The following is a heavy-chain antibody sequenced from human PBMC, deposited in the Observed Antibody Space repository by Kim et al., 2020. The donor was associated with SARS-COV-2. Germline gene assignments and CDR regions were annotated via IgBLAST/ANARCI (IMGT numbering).Heavy chain of an antibody. J-gene: IGHJ4*02. CDR2: INSDGTTT. CDR1: GFTFSSHW. CDR3: ARRQFSSGWYYFDY. D-gene: IGHD6-19*01. Sequence: GSLRLSCAASGFTFSSHWMHWVRQAPGKGLVWVSRINSDGTTTSYADSVKGRFTISRDNAKNTLYLQMNSLRAEDTAVYYCARRQFSSGWYYFDYWCQGTLVTVSS. V-gene: IGHV3-74*01.